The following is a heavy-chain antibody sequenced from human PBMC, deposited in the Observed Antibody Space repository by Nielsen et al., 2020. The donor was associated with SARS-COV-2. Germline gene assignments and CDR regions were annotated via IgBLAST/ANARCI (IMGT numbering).Heavy chain of an antibody. CDR2: LYMGGDT. J-gene: IGHJ1*01. CDR3: ASGDRAGYFQE. D-gene: IGHD3-22*01. Sequence: GGSLRLSCAAYDLTVSSHYMSWVRQAPGNGLEWISILYMGGDTHYSDSVKGRFTISRDHSKNTLFLQLNSLRAEDTAVYYCASGDRAGYFQEWGRGTLVTVSS. V-gene: IGHV3-53*01. CDR1: DLTVSSHY.